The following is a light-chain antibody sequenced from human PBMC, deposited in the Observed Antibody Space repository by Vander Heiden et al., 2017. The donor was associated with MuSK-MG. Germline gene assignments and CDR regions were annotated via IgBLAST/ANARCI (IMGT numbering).Light chain of an antibody. CDR2: AAS. Sequence: AIRMTQSPSSFSASTGDRVTITCRASQGISSYLAWYQQKPGKAPKLLIYAASTLQSGVPSRFSGSGDGTDFTLTISCLQSEDFATYYCQQYYSDHEEFTFGHGTKVDIK. J-gene: IGKJ3*01. V-gene: IGKV1-8*01. CDR3: QQYYSDHEEFT. CDR1: QGISSY.